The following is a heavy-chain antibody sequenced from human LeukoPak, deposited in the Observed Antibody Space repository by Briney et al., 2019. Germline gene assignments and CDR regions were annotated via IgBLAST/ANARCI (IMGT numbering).Heavy chain of an antibody. CDR1: GGSISSYY. CDR2: IYYSGST. D-gene: IGHD3-10*01. J-gene: IGHJ4*02. CDR3: ARSGLLWSGEVYYFDY. V-gene: IGHV4-59*08. Sequence: SETLSLTCTVSGGSISSYYWSWIRQPPGKGLEWIGYIYYSGSTNYNPSLKGRVTISVDTSKNQFSLKLSSVTAADTAVYYCARSGLLWSGEVYYFDYWGQGTLVTVSS.